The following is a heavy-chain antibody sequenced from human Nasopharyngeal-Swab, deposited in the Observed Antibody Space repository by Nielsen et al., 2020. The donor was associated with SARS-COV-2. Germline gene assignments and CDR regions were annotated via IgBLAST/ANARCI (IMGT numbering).Heavy chain of an antibody. CDR1: GDSISSGKDY. CDR3: ARLGRYYDTLSGYARHFDY. D-gene: IGHD3-9*01. Sequence: SCTVSGDSISSGKDYWNWIRQTPGRGPEWIGYIDYSGSTDHNPSLKSRVTISVDTSKNQFSLKVNSVTAADTAVYYCARLGRYYDTLSGYARHFDYWGQGILVTVSS. V-gene: IGHV4-30-4*01. CDR2: IDYSGST. J-gene: IGHJ4*02.